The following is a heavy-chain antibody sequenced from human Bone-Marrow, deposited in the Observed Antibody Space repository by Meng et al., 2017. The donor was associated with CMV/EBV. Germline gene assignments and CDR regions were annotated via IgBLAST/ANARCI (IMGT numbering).Heavy chain of an antibody. CDR3: ARGVDYYDSSGYYY. D-gene: IGHD3-22*01. CDR2: INHSGST. J-gene: IGHJ4*02. V-gene: IGHV4-34*01. CDR1: GGSFSGCY. Sequence: RLPWGAGLLEPSELLSLTCAVSGGSFSGCYWSWIRQPPGKGLEWIGEINHSGSTNYNPSLKSRGTISVDTSKNQFSLKLSSVTAADTAVYYCARGVDYYDSSGYYYWGQGTLVTVSS.